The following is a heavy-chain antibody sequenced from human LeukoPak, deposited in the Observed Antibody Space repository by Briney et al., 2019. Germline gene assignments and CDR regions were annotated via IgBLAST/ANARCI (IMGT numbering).Heavy chain of an antibody. J-gene: IGHJ4*02. V-gene: IGHV3-21*01. CDR1: GFTFSSYS. CDR3: TREQDREAAATIVGDY. CDR2: ISSSSSYI. D-gene: IGHD3-22*01. Sequence: GGSLRLSCAASGFTFSSYSMNWVRQAPGKGLEWVSSISSSSSYIYYADSVKGRFTISRDNAKNSLYLQMNSLRAEDTAVYYCTREQDREAAATIVGDYWGQGTLVTVSS.